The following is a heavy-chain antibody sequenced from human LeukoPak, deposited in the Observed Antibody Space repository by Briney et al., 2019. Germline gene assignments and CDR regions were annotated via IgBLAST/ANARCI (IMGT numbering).Heavy chain of an antibody. Sequence: PGGSLRLSCAASGFTVSTYYMTWVRQAPGKGLECVSVIYSGGSTYYADSVKGRFTVSRDNSKNTLYLQMNSLRAEDTAMYYCARGLGYCTSTTCLLPLDYWDQGTLVTVSS. CDR2: IYSGGST. CDR1: GFTVSTYY. CDR3: ARGLGYCTSTTCLLPLDY. V-gene: IGHV3-53*01. D-gene: IGHD2-2*01. J-gene: IGHJ4*02.